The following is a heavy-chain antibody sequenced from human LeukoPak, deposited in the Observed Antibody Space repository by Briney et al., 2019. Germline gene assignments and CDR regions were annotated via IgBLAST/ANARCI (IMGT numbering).Heavy chain of an antibody. D-gene: IGHD2-15*01. J-gene: IGHJ4*02. Sequence: PSETLSLTCAVYGGSFSGYYWSWIRQPPGKGLEWIGGINHSGSTNYNPSLKSRVTISVDTSKNQFSLKLSSVTAADTAVYYCARGEKWWSYFDYWGQGTLVTVSS. CDR1: GGSFSGYY. V-gene: IGHV4-34*01. CDR2: INHSGST. CDR3: ARGEKWWSYFDY.